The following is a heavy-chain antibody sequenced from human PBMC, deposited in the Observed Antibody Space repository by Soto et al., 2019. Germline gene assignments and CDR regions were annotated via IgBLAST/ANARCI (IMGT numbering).Heavy chain of an antibody. CDR2: ISAYNGNT. V-gene: IGHV1-18*01. J-gene: IGHJ6*02. D-gene: IGHD2-15*01. CDR3: ARDYCSGGSCYSRYYYGMDV. CDR1: GYTFTSYG. Sequence: QVQLVQSGAEVKKPGASVKVSCKASGYTFTSYGISWVRQAPGQGLEWMGWISAYNGNTNYAQKLQGRVTMTTDTSTSTAYMELRSLRSDDTAVYYCARDYCSGGSCYSRYYYGMDVCGQGTTVTVSS.